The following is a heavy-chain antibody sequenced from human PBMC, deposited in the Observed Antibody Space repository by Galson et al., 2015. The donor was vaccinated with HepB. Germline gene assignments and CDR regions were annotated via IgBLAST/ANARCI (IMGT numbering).Heavy chain of an antibody. J-gene: IGHJ4*02. Sequence: SLRLSCAASGFTFDDYAMHWVRQAPGRGLEWVSGISWNTGDIDYADSVRGRFTISRDNAKNSLYLHMNSLRAEDTALYYCARDQNDFWSGTFFDYWGQGTLVTVSS. CDR3: ARDQNDFWSGTFFDY. CDR1: GFTFDDYA. CDR2: ISWNTGDI. V-gene: IGHV3-9*01. D-gene: IGHD3-3*01.